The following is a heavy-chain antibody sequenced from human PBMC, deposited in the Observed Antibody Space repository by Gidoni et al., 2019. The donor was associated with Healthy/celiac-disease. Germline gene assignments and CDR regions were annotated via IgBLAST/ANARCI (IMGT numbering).Heavy chain of an antibody. V-gene: IGHV4-4*02. J-gene: IGHJ3*02. CDR3: ARVRSTMVRGVIADAFDI. D-gene: IGHD3-10*01. CDR2: IYHSGST. Sequence: QVQLQESGSGLVKPSGTLSLTCAVSGGSISSSNWWSWVRQPPGKGLEWIGEIYHSGSTNYNPSLKSRVTISVDKSKNQFSLKLSSVTAADTAVYYCARVRSTMVRGVIADAFDIWGQGTMVTVSS. CDR1: GGSISSSNW.